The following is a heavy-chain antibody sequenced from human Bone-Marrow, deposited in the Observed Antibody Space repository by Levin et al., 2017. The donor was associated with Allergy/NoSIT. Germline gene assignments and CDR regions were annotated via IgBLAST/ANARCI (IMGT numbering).Heavy chain of an antibody. CDR1: GFTFSSSA. CDR3: AKGYSNYDY. Sequence: GGSLRLSCAASGFTFSSSAMSWVRQAPGKGLEWVSAISGSGGTTYYADSVKGRFAISRDNSKNTLYLQMSSLRAEDTALYYCAKGYSNYDYWGQATLVTVSS. D-gene: IGHD4-11*01. CDR2: ISGSGGTT. J-gene: IGHJ4*02. V-gene: IGHV3-23*01.